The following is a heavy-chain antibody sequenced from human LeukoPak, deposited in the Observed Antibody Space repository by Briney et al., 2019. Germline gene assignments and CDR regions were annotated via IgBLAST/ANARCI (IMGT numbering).Heavy chain of an antibody. CDR3: ARFGYSYGSDYYYGMDV. Sequence: SETLSLTCTVSGGSISSYYWSWIRQPPGKGLEWIGYIYYSGSTNYNPSLKSRVTISVETSKNQFSLKLSSVTAADTAVYYCARFGYSYGSDYYYGMDVWGQGTTVTVSS. J-gene: IGHJ6*02. CDR2: IYYSGST. V-gene: IGHV4-59*01. CDR1: GGSISSYY. D-gene: IGHD5-18*01.